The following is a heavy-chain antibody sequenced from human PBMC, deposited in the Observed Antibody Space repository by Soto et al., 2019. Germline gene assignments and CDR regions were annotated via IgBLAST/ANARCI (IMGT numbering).Heavy chain of an antibody. CDR2: INSVSGGA. V-gene: IGHV1-2*02. J-gene: IGHJ4*02. Sequence: QVQLVQSGAEVKQPGASVRVSCKASGDTHTIYFIHWLRQAPGQGLEWMGWINSVSGGANYAPRFQGRVAMTRDRSSATAFMELSRLRSDDTAVYYWARGGSYYAHWGQGTLVTVSS. CDR1: GDTHTIYF. CDR3: ARGGSYYAH. D-gene: IGHD3-16*01.